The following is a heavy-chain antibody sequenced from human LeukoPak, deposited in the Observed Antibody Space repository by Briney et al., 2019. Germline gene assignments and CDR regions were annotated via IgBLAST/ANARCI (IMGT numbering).Heavy chain of an antibody. CDR2: MNPNSGNT. D-gene: IGHD3-10*01. V-gene: IGHV1-8*01. CDR3: ARGFAASGSYPTHWFDP. Sequence: ASVKVSCKASGYTFTSYDINWVRQATGQGLEWMGWMNPNSGNTGCAQKFQGRVTMTRNTSISTAYMELSSLRSEDTAVYYCARGFAASGSYPTHWFDPWGQGTLVTVSS. J-gene: IGHJ5*02. CDR1: GYTFTSYD.